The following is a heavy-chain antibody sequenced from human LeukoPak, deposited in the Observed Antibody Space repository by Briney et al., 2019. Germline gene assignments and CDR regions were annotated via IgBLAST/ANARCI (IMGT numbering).Heavy chain of an antibody. CDR3: ASPTPQYSGYDWGAFDI. J-gene: IGHJ3*02. Sequence: GGSLRLSCAAYGFTFSSYDMHWVRQAPGKGLEWVAVISYDGSNKYYADSVEGRFTISRDNSKNTLYLQMNSLRAEDTAVYYCASPTPQYSGYDWGAFDIWGQGTMVTVSS. CDR1: GFTFSSYD. V-gene: IGHV3-30*04. D-gene: IGHD5-12*01. CDR2: ISYDGSNK.